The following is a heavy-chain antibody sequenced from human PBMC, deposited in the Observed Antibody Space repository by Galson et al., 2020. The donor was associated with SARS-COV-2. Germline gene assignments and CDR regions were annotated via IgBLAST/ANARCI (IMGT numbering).Heavy chain of an antibody. CDR3: ARVVFLNGDKWQYYFDN. D-gene: IGHD5-12*01. Sequence: ASVKVSCKASGYMFTTYGIAWVRQAPGQGLEWFGWISPYNGYRNYAKKIQGRVTLTADTSTNTAYMELTSLRYDDTAIYYCARVVFLNGDKWQYYFDNWGQGTLVTVSS. CDR2: ISPYNGYR. J-gene: IGHJ4*02. V-gene: IGHV1-18*01. CDR1: GYMFTTYG.